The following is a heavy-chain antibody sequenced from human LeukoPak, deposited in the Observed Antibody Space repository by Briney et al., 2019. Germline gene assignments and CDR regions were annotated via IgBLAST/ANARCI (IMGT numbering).Heavy chain of an antibody. CDR2: ISGSGLTP. Sequence: PGGSLRLSCAASGFTFSSYAMNWVRQAPGKGLEWVSGISGSGLTPYYADSVKGRFTISRDNAKNSLYLQMNSLRDEDTAVYYCARDLGSSSGYWGQGTLVTVSS. CDR1: GFTFSSYA. CDR3: ARDLGSSSGY. J-gene: IGHJ4*02. D-gene: IGHD6-6*01. V-gene: IGHV3-48*02.